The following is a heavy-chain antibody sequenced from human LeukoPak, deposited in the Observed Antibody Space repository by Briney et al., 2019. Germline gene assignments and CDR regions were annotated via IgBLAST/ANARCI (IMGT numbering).Heavy chain of an antibody. D-gene: IGHD4-17*01. CDR2: IKRDGSGK. V-gene: IGHV3-7*01. CDR3: ARIGLRGPVFDY. CDR1: GFTFSSYW. J-gene: IGHJ4*02. Sequence: GGSLRLSCAASGFTFSSYWMGWGRQAPGKGPEFVANIKRDGSGKYYVDSVKGRFTISRDNAKNTLFLQMNSLRAEDTAVYYCARIGLRGPVFDYWGQGTLVTVSS.